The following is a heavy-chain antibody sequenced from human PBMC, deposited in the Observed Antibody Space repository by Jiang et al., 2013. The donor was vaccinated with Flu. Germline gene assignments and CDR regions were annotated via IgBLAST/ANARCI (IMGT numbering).Heavy chain of an antibody. Sequence: KPTQTLTLTCTFSGFSLSTSGMCVSWIRQPPGKALEWLARIDWDDDKYYSTSLKTRLTISKDTSKNQVVLTMTNMDPVDTATYYCARIMDDNYSSSRPFDYWGQGTLVTVSS. CDR3: ARIMDDNYSSSRPFDY. J-gene: IGHJ4*02. CDR1: GFSLSTSGMC. CDR2: IDWDDDK. D-gene: IGHD6-13*01. V-gene: IGHV2-70*11.